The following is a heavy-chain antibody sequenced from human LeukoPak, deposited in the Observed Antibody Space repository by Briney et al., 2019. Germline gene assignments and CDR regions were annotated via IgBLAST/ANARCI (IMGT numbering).Heavy chain of an antibody. CDR3: VKDPDPRYCSSTSCSPI. Sequence: GGSLRLSCEASEFILSSYAMSWVRQAPGKGLEWVSSISGNGAHPYYADSVRGRFTISRDFSRNAVYLQMSSLRVEDTAEYYCVKDPDPRYCSSTSCSPIWGQGTMVTVSS. D-gene: IGHD2-2*01. J-gene: IGHJ3*02. V-gene: IGHV3-23*01. CDR2: ISGNGAHP. CDR1: EFILSSYA.